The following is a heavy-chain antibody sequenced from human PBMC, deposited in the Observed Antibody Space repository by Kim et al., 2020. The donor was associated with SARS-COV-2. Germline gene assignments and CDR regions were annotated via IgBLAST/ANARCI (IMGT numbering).Heavy chain of an antibody. CDR1: GGSISSYY. D-gene: IGHD3-3*01. V-gene: IGHV4-59*13. CDR3: ARAPEGSDFWGFDY. CDR2: IYYSGST. Sequence: SETLSLTCSVSGGSISSYYWSWIRQPPGKGLEWIGYIYYSGSTNYNPSLKSRVTISIDTSKNQFSLKLSSVTAADTAVYYCARAPEGSDFWGFDYWGQGT. J-gene: IGHJ4*02.